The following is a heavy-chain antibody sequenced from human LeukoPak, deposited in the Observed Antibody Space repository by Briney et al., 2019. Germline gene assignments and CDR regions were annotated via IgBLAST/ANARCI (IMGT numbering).Heavy chain of an antibody. V-gene: IGHV3-23*01. J-gene: IGHJ4*02. CDR1: GFTFRNFA. Sequence: GGSLRLSCVASGFTFRNFAMSWVRQAPGEGLEWVSAISAADGDNTYYADSVKGRFTISRDNSENTLHLQMSSLRAEDTAVYYCAKFKGHYYYDSSGYCDNWGQGTLVTVSS. D-gene: IGHD3-22*01. CDR2: ISAADGDNT. CDR3: AKFKGHYYYDSSGYCDN.